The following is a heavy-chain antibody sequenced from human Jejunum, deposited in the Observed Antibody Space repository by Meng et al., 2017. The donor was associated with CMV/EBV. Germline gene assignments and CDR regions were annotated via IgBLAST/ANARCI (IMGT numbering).Heavy chain of an antibody. J-gene: IGHJ4*02. CDR2: IYPASPPP. CDR3: AKDTTPDTRFNFDR. CDR1: AFAFSKYS. V-gene: IGHV3-23*03. D-gene: IGHD1-1*01. Sequence: AFAFSKYSIHFLLPPPVQGLTSFSLIYPASPPPSSPSSFHLLFPLSRDDSKNTVYLQMNSLRAEDTAVYYCAKDTTPDTRFNFDRWGQGTPVTVSS.